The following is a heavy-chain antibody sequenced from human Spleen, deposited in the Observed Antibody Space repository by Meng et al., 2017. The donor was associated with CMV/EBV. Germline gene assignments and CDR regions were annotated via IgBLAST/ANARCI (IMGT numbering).Heavy chain of an antibody. CDR2: INPSGGST. CDR3: ARAATEEWFDP. CDR1: GYTFTNYY. Sequence: ASVKVSCKASGYTFTNYYIHWVRQAPGQGLEWMGIINPSGGSTSYAQRFQGRVTMTRDTSTSTVYMELSSLRSEDTAVYYCARAATEEWFDPWGQGTLVTVSS. J-gene: IGHJ5*02. V-gene: IGHV1-46*01.